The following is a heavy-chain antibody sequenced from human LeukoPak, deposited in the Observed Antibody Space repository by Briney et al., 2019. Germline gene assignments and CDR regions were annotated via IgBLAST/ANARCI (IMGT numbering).Heavy chain of an antibody. CDR3: AGAYYYDSSGYPAFDY. CDR2: IYYSGST. Sequence: SETLSLTCTVSGGSISGSSYYWGWIRQPPGKGLEWIGSIYYSGSTYYNPSLKSRVTISVDTSKNQFSLKLSSVTAADTAVYYCAGAYYYDSSGYPAFDYWGQGTLVTVSS. V-gene: IGHV4-39*07. D-gene: IGHD3-22*01. CDR1: GGSISGSSYY. J-gene: IGHJ4*02.